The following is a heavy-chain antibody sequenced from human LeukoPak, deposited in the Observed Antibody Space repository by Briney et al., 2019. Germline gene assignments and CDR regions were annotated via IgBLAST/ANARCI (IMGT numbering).Heavy chain of an antibody. CDR3: AKVDDISAVFDY. V-gene: IGHV3-30*18. Sequence: GGSLRLSCAASGFTFSSYGMHWVRQAPGKGLEXXAVISYDGSNKYYADSVKGRFTVSRDNSKNTLYLQMNSLRAEDTAVYYCAKVDDISAVFDYWGQGTLVTVSS. CDR2: ISYDGSNK. D-gene: IGHD3-9*01. J-gene: IGHJ4*02. CDR1: GFTFSSYG.